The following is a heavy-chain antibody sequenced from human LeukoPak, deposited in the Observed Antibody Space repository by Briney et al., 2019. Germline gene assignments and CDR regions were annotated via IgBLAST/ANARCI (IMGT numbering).Heavy chain of an antibody. J-gene: IGHJ3*02. CDR2: ISSSSSYI. CDR3: ARDRCSSTNCYDAFDI. D-gene: IGHD2-2*01. Sequence: PGGSLRLSCAASGFTSSSYSMNWVRQAPGKGLEWVSSISSSSSYIYYADSVKGRFTISRDNAKNSLYLQMNSLRAEDTAVYYCARDRCSSTNCYDAFDIWGQGTMVTVSS. CDR1: GFTSSSYS. V-gene: IGHV3-21*01.